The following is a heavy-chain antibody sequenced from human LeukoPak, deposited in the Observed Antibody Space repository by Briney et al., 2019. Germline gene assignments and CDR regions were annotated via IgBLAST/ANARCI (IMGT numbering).Heavy chain of an antibody. D-gene: IGHD1-26*01. J-gene: IGHJ5*02. CDR2: IYYSGST. Sequence: PSGTLSLTCTVSGGSISSSSYYWGWIRQPPGKGLEWIGSIYYSGSTYYNPSLKSRVTISVDTSKNQFSLKLSSVTAADTAVYYCARPGGTSPWGQGTLVTVSS. CDR3: ARPGGTSP. CDR1: GGSISSSSYY. V-gene: IGHV4-39*01.